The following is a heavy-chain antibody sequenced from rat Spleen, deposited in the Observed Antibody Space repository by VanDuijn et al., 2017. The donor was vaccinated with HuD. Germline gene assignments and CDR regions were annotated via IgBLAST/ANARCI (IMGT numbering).Heavy chain of an antibody. J-gene: IGHJ1*01. D-gene: IGHD2-2*01. Sequence: EVQLVESGGGLVQPGRSLKLSCAASGFTFSNTGMVWVRQTPTKGLEWVATISYDDRSTYYRDSVKGRFTISRDNTKNTLYLQMDNLRSEDTATYYCTRAGYLRDWYFDFWGPGTMVTVSS. CDR3: TRAGYLRDWYFDF. CDR2: ISYDDRST. CDR1: GFTFSNTG. V-gene: IGHV5-29*01.